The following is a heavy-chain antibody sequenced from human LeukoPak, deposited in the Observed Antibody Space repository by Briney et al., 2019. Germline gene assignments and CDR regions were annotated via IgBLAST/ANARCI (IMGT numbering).Heavy chain of an antibody. Sequence: PGGSLRLSCAASGFTFSSYSMNWDRQVPGKGLEWVSSISSSSSYIYYADSVKGRFTISRDNAKNSLYLQMNSLRAEDTAVYYCARGENNYGYYYFDYWGQGTLVTVSS. J-gene: IGHJ4*02. V-gene: IGHV3-21*01. CDR3: ARGENNYGYYYFDY. CDR2: ISSSSSYI. D-gene: IGHD5-18*01. CDR1: GFTFSSYS.